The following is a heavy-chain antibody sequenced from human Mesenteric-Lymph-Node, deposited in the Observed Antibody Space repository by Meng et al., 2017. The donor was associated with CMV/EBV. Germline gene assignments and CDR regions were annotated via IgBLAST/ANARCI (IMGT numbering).Heavy chain of an antibody. D-gene: IGHD2-15*01. J-gene: IGHJ6*02. CDR3: AKDQLDCSGGSCYSPYYYYYGMDV. V-gene: IGHV3-9*01. Sequence: GGSLRLSCVASGFIFDDYAMHWVRQVPGKGLEWVSGISWNSGSIGYADSVKGRFTISRDNAKNSLYLQMNSLRTEDTALYYCAKDQLDCSGGSCYSPYYYYYGMDVWGQGTTVTVSS. CDR1: GFIFDDYA. CDR2: ISWNSGSI.